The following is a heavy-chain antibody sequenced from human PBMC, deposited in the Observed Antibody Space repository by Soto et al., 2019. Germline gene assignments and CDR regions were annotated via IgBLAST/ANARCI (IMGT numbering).Heavy chain of an antibody. Sequence: GGSLRLSCAASGFTFSSYSMNWVRQAPGKGLEWVSSISSSSSYIYYADSVKGRFTISRDNAKNSLYLQMNSLRAEDTAVYYCARDHYYDSIGYPNWFDPWGQGTLVTVSS. CDR3: ARDHYYDSIGYPNWFDP. J-gene: IGHJ5*02. CDR1: GFTFSSYS. V-gene: IGHV3-21*01. D-gene: IGHD3-22*01. CDR2: ISSSSSYI.